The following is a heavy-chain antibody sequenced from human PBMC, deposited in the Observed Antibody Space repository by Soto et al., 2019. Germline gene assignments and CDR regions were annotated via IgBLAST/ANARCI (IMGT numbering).Heavy chain of an antibody. D-gene: IGHD3-16*01. V-gene: IGHV1-46*01. J-gene: IGHJ2*01. CDR2: INPSGGST. Sequence: QVQLVQSGAEVKKPGASVKVSCKASGYTLTSYYMHWVRQAPGQGLEWMGIINPSGGSTSYAQKFQGRVTLTRDTSTSTVYMELSSLRSEDTAVYYCAWGTPPRGWYFDLWGRGTLVTVSS. CDR3: AWGTPPRGWYFDL. CDR1: GYTLTSYY.